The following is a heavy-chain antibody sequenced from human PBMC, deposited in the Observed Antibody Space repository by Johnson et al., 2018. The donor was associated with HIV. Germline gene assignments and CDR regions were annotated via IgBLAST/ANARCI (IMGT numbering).Heavy chain of an antibody. CDR1: GFTFSGSA. Sequence: VQLVESGGGLVQPGGSLKLSCAASGFTFSGSAMHWVRQASGKGLEWVGRIRSKANSYATAYAASVKGRFTISRDDSKNTAYLQMNSLKTEDTAVYYCTTDFPGWEPHPWAFDSWGQGTMVTVSS. V-gene: IGHV3-73*02. CDR3: TTDFPGWEPHPWAFDS. J-gene: IGHJ3*02. D-gene: IGHD1-26*01. CDR2: IRSKANSYAT.